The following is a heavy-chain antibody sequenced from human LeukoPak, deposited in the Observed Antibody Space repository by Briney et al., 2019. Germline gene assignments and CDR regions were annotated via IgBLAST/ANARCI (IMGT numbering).Heavy chain of an antibody. V-gene: IGHV3-74*01. J-gene: IGHJ6*03. CDR1: GFTFSGFW. CDR2: ISFDGSDA. CDR3: APIAAAGTGRYMDV. D-gene: IGHD6-13*01. Sequence: GGSLRLSCAASGFTFSGFWMHWVRQAPGKGLVWVSCISFDGSDATYADSVKGRFTISRDNSKNTLYLQMNSLRAEDTAVYYCAPIAAAGTGRYMDVWGKGTTVTVSS.